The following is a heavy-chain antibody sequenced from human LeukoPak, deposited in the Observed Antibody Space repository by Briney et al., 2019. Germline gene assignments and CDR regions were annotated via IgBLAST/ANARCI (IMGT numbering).Heavy chain of an antibody. Sequence: PGGSLRLSCAASGFTFRTYWMSWVRQAPGKGLEWVSSISSSSSYIYYADSVKGRFTISRDNAKNSLYLQMNSLRAEDTAVYYCARDEISSGWYGWGQGTLVTVSS. CDR1: GFTFRTYW. V-gene: IGHV3-21*01. D-gene: IGHD6-19*01. J-gene: IGHJ4*02. CDR3: ARDEISSGWYG. CDR2: ISSSSSYI.